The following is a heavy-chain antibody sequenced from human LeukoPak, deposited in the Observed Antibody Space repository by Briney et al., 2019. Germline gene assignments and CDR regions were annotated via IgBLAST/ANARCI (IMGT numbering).Heavy chain of an antibody. D-gene: IGHD3-3*01. Sequence: SETLSLTCTVSGVSISSSTYYWGWLRQPPGKGLEWIGSIYYSGSTYYNPSRKSRVTISVDTSNNQVSLKLSSVTAADTAGYYCARLSGDFWSGYYNDYWGQGTLVTVSS. CDR2: IYYSGST. J-gene: IGHJ4*02. CDR3: ARLSGDFWSGYYNDY. CDR1: GVSISSSTYY. V-gene: IGHV4-39*01.